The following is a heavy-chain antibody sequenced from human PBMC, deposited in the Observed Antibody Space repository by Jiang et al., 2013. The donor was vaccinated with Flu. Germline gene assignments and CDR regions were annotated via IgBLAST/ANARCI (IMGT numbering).Heavy chain of an antibody. Sequence: LLKPSETLSLTCAVYGGSFSGYYWSWIRQPPGKGLEWIGEINHSGSTNYNPSLKSRVTISVDTSKNQFSLKLSSVTAADTAVYYCARGSGGIAVAHWGQGTLVTVSS. CDR3: ARGSGGIAVAH. J-gene: IGHJ4*02. CDR1: GGSFSGYY. V-gene: IGHV4-34*01. D-gene: IGHD6-19*01. CDR2: INHSGST.